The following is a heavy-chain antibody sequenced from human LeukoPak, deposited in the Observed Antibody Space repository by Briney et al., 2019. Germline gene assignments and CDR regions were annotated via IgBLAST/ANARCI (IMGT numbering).Heavy chain of an antibody. CDR2: IYPGDSDT. J-gene: IGHJ4*02. Sequence: GESLKISCQGSGYSFTSYWIGWVRQMPGKGLEWMGIIYPGDSDTRYSPSFQGQVTISADKSISTAYLQWSSLKASDTAMYYCARQRGYSSGYSPYDYWGQGTLVTVSS. CDR1: GYSFTSYW. D-gene: IGHD3-22*01. CDR3: ARQRGYSSGYSPYDY. V-gene: IGHV5-51*01.